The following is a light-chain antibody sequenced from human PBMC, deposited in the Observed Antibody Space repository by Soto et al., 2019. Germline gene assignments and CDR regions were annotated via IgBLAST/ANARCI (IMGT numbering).Light chain of an antibody. CDR2: DVS. CDR3: LQLYNFSWT. CDR1: QSVTYR. Sequence: DIQMTQSPSTLSASVGDRVTITCRASQSVTYRLAWYQQKPGKAPKVLIYDVSSLESGVPSRFSGSGSGTDFTLTISRLQPEDFATYYCLQLYNFSWTFGQGTKVDIK. J-gene: IGKJ1*01. V-gene: IGKV1-5*01.